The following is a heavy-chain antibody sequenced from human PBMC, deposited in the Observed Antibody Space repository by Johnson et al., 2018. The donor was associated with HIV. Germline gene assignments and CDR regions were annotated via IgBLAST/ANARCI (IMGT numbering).Heavy chain of an antibody. D-gene: IGHD5-24*01. CDR1: GFTFSSYG. CDR2: ISYDGSNK. J-gene: IGHJ3*02. V-gene: IGHV3-30*18. Sequence: QVQLVESGGGVVQPGRSLRLSCAASGFTFSSYGMHWVSQAPGKGLEWVAVISYDGSNKYYADSVKGRFTISRDNSKNTLYLQMNSLRAEDTAVYYCAKEKNGYHWTFDIWGQGTMVTVSS. CDR3: AKEKNGYHWTFDI.